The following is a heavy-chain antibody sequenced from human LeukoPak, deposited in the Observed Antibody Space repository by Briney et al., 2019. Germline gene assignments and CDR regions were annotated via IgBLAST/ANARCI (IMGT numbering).Heavy chain of an antibody. V-gene: IGHV1-2*06. J-gene: IGHJ4*02. D-gene: IGHD3-9*01. Sequence: ASVKVSCKASGGTFSSYAISWVRQAPGQGLEWMGRINPNSGGTNYAQKFQGRVTMTRDTSISTAYMELSRLRSDDTAVYYCAREVAYYDILTGYYAYYFDYWGQGTLVTVSS. CDR2: INPNSGGT. CDR3: AREVAYYDILTGYYAYYFDY. CDR1: GGTFSSYA.